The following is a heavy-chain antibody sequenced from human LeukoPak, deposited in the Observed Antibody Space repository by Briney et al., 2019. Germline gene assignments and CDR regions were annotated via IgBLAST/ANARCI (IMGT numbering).Heavy chain of an antibody. CDR1: GGSISSSSYY. D-gene: IGHD3-22*01. Sequence: PSETLSLTCTVSGGSISSSSYYWGWIRQPPGKGLEWIGSIYYSGSTYYNPSLKSRVTISVDKSKNQFSLKLSSVTAADTAVYYCARDFSVHYYDSSGYRYYYGMDVWGQGTTVTVSS. J-gene: IGHJ6*02. V-gene: IGHV4-39*07. CDR3: ARDFSVHYYDSSGYRYYYGMDV. CDR2: IYYSGST.